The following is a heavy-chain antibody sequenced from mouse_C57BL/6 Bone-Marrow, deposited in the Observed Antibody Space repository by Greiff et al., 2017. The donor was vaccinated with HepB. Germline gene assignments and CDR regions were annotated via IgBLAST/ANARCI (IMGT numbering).Heavy chain of an antibody. J-gene: IGHJ4*01. D-gene: IGHD1-1*01. CDR1: GFTFSSYG. CDR3: ARQGDCGSSLYYAMDY. CDR2: ISSGGSYT. Sequence: EVKLMESGGDLVKPGGSLKLSCAASGFTFSSYGMSWVRQTPDKRLEWVATISSGGSYTYYPDSVKGRFTISRDNAKNTLYLQMSSLKSEDTAMYYCARQGDCGSSLYYAMDYWGQGTSVTVSS. V-gene: IGHV5-6*01.